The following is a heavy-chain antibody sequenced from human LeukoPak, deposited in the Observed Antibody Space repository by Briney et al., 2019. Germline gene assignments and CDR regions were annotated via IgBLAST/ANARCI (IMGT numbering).Heavy chain of an antibody. CDR3: AIVIAARRGYYFDY. V-gene: IGHV4-59*08. J-gene: IGHJ4*02. D-gene: IGHD6-6*01. CDR1: GGSISSYY. Sequence: NTSETLSLTRTVSGGSISSYYWSWIRQPPGKGLEWIGYIYYSGSTNYNPSLKSRVTISVDTSKNQFSLKLSSVTAADTAVYYCAIVIAARRGYYFDYWGQGTLVTVSS. CDR2: IYYSGST.